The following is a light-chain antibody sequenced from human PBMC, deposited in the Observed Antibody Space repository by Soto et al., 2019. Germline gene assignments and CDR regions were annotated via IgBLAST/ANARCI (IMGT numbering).Light chain of an antibody. J-gene: IGKJ1*01. CDR1: QGISNY. CDR3: QKYNSAPWT. CDR2: AAS. V-gene: IGKV1-27*01. Sequence: DIQMTQSPSSLSASVGDRVTITCRASQGISNYLAWYQQKPGKVPKLLIYAASTLQSGVPSRFSGSGSGTEFTLTISSLQPEDVATYYWQKYNSAPWTFGQGPKVEIK.